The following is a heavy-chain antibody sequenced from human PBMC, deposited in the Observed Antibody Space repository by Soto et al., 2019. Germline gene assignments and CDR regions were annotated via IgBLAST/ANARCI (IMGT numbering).Heavy chain of an antibody. D-gene: IGHD4-4*01. CDR1: GYPFTGHY. V-gene: IGHV1-2*02. Sequence: QAQLVQSGTEVKKPGASVKVSCKASGYPFTGHYIYCVRQAPGQGLEWMGWINPSSGGTEFAEKFQGRVTVTRDTTSRTVFLELNSRTTDNKGVYFCARDFRTYSHGVDVWGQGTAVTVSS. CDR2: INPSSGGT. CDR3: ARDFRTYSHGVDV. J-gene: IGHJ6*02.